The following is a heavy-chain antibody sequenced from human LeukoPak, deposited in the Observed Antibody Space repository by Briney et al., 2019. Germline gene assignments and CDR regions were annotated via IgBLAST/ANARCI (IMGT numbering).Heavy chain of an antibody. CDR3: ARTRRRVAVAVGEPFDP. D-gene: IGHD6-19*01. CDR1: GYTFTGYY. J-gene: IGHJ5*02. Sequence: GASVKVSCKASGYTFTGYYMYWVRQAPGQGLEWMGRINRNSGGTNYAQKFQGRVTMTRDTSISTAYMELSRLRSDDTAVYYCARTRRRVAVAVGEPFDPWGQGTLVTVSS. V-gene: IGHV1-2*02. CDR2: INRNSGGT.